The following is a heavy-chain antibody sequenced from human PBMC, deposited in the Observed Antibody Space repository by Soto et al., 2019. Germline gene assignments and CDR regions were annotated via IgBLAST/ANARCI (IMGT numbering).Heavy chain of an antibody. V-gene: IGHV4-30-4*01. J-gene: IGHJ3*02. Sequence: QVQLQESGPGLVKPSQTLSLTCTVSGGSISSGDYYWSWIRQPPGKGLEWIGYIYYSGSTYYNPSLKSRVTISVDTSKNQFSLKLSSVTAADTAVYYCARTLPVSYYDRKAAGAFDIWGQGTMVTVSS. CDR2: IYYSGST. CDR1: GGSISSGDYY. CDR3: ARTLPVSYYDRKAAGAFDI. D-gene: IGHD3-22*01.